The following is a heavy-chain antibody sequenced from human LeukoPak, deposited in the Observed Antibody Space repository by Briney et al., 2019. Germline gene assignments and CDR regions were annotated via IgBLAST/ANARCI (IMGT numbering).Heavy chain of an antibody. CDR3: ARVGSGWYDFDY. CDR2: IYSGSSST. J-gene: IGHJ4*02. Sequence: GGSLRLSCAASGFTVSSNYMSWVRQAPGKGLEWVSVIYSGSSSTYYTDSVKGRFTISRHNSKNTLYLQMNSLRAEDTAVYYCARVGSGWYDFDYWGQETLVTVSS. D-gene: IGHD6-19*01. CDR1: GFTVSSNY. V-gene: IGHV3-53*04.